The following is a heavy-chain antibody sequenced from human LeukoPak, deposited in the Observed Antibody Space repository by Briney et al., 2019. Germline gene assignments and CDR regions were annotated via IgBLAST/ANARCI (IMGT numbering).Heavy chain of an antibody. V-gene: IGHV3-74*01. J-gene: IGHJ4*02. CDR2: ISTDGYTT. CDR1: GLAFSAYK. CDR3: TRDTIGVVRGIIDF. Sequence: GGSLRLSCAASGLAFSAYKMHWVRQAPRKGLVWVSRISTDGYTTDYADFVQGRFTISRDNAKNTLYLQMNNLRAEDTAVYYCTRDTIGVVRGIIDFWGQGTLVTVSS. D-gene: IGHD3-10*01.